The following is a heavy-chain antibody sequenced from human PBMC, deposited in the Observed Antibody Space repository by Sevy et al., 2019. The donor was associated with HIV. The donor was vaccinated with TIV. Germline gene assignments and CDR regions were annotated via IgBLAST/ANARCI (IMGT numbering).Heavy chain of an antibody. Sequence: SETLSLTCTVSGGSVSSGSYYWSWIRQPPGKGLEWIGYIYYSGSTNYNPSLKSRVTISVDTSKNQFSLKLSSVTAADTAVYYCARQEWELFDGGGWFDPWGQGTLVTVSS. D-gene: IGHD1-26*01. CDR1: GGSVSSGSYY. V-gene: IGHV4-61*01. CDR2: IYYSGST. J-gene: IGHJ5*02. CDR3: ARQEWELFDGGGWFDP.